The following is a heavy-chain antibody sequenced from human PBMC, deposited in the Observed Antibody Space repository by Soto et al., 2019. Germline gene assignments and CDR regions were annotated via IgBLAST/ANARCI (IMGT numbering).Heavy chain of an antibody. V-gene: IGHV4-59*01. CDR2: IYYSGST. CDR3: ARGSVLLWFGEFPWAFDI. Sequence: SETQSLTCTVSGGSISSYYWSWIRQPPGKGLEWIGYIYYSGSTNYNPSLKSRVTISVDTSKNQFSLKLSSVSAADTAVYYCARGSVLLWFGEFPWAFDIWGQGTMVTVSS. D-gene: IGHD3-10*01. CDR1: GGSISSYY. J-gene: IGHJ3*02.